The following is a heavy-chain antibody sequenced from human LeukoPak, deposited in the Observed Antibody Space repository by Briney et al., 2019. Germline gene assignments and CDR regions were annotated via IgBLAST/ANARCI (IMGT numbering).Heavy chain of an antibody. J-gene: IGHJ3*02. CDR2: ISGSGGST. D-gene: IGHD3-22*01. CDR3: AKAYYDSSGYRSIDAFDI. V-gene: IGHV3-23*01. Sequence: GGSLRLSCAASGFTFSSYAMSWVRQAPGKGLEWVSAISGSGGSTYYADSVKGRFTISRDNSKNTLYLQMNSLRAEDTAVYYCAKAYYDSSGYRSIDAFDIWGQGTMVTVSS. CDR1: GFTFSSYA.